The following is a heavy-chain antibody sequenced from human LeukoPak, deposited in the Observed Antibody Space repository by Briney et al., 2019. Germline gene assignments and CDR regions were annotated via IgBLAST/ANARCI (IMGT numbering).Heavy chain of an antibody. D-gene: IGHD2-15*01. Sequence: GRSLRLSCAASGFTFSSYGMHWVRQAPGKGLGWVAVISYDGSNKYYADSVKGRFTISRDNSKNTLYLQMNSLRAEDTAVYYCAKSGYCSGGSCYYFDYWGQGTLVTVSS. J-gene: IGHJ4*02. CDR2: ISYDGSNK. CDR3: AKSGYCSGGSCYYFDY. V-gene: IGHV3-30*18. CDR1: GFTFSSYG.